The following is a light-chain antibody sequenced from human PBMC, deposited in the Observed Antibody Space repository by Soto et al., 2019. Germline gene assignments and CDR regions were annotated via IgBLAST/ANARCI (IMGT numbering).Light chain of an antibody. J-gene: IGKJ4*02. V-gene: IGKV3-15*01. CDR3: QQFSSYPRK. Sequence: EIVMTQSPATLSVSPGERATLSCRASQSVSNKLAWYQQKPGQAPRLLIYGASTRATGIPARFSGSGSGTEFTLTISRLEPEDFAVYYCQQFSSYPRKFGGGTKVDIK. CDR1: QSVSNK. CDR2: GAS.